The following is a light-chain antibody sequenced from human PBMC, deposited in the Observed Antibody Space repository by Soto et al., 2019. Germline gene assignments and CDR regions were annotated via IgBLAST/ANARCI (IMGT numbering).Light chain of an antibody. V-gene: IGLV6-57*02. Sequence: NFMLTQPHSVSESPGKTVTISCTGSSGSIASNYVQWYQQRPGSAPTTVIYEDNQRPSGVPDRFSGSIDSSSNSASLTISGLKTEDEADYYCQSYHSSNHAVFGGGTKLTVL. CDR2: EDN. CDR3: QSYHSSNHAV. CDR1: SGSIASNY. J-gene: IGLJ2*01.